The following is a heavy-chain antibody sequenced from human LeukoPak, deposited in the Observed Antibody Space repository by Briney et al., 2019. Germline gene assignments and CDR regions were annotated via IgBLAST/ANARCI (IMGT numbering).Heavy chain of an antibody. CDR1: GFTFSSYA. J-gene: IGHJ3*02. CDR2: ISYDGSNK. Sequence: PGGFLRLSCAASGFTFSSYAMHWVRQAPGKGLEWVAIISYDGSNKYYADSVKGRFAISRDNSKNTLYLQMNSLRAEDTAVYYCARSSIVGATIYLARAFDIWGQGTMVTVSS. D-gene: IGHD1-26*01. V-gene: IGHV3-30*09. CDR3: ARSSIVGATIYLARAFDI.